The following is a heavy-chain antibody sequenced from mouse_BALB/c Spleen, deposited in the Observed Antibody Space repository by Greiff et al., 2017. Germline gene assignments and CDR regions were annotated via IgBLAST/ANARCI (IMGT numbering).Heavy chain of an antibody. D-gene: IGHD2-3*01. J-gene: IGHJ4*01. Sequence: VHLVESGPGLVAPSQSLSITCTVSGFSLTSYGVHWVRQPPGKGLEWLGVIWAGGSTNYNSALMSRLSISKDNSKSQVFLKMNSLQTDDTAMYYCARRGSDGYWTMDYWGQGTSVTVSS. CDR1: GFSLTSYG. V-gene: IGHV2-9*02. CDR2: IWAGGST. CDR3: ARRGSDGYWTMDY.